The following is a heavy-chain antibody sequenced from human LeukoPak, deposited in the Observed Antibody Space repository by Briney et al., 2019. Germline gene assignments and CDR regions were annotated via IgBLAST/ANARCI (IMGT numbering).Heavy chain of an antibody. Sequence: GGSLRLSCAASGFTFSSYWMSWVRQAPGKGLEWVANIKQDGSEKYYVDSVKGRFTISRDSAKNSLYLQMNSLRAEDTAVYYCARDTYYYDSSGYYYFDYWGQGTLVTVSS. CDR3: ARDTYYYDSSGYYYFDY. V-gene: IGHV3-7*01. D-gene: IGHD3-22*01. CDR2: IKQDGSEK. CDR1: GFTFSSYW. J-gene: IGHJ4*02.